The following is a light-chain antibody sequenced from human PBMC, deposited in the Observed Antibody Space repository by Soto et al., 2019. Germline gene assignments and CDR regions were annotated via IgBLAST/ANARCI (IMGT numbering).Light chain of an antibody. CDR2: GAS. V-gene: IGKV3-20*01. CDR3: QQYNNGPPIT. CDR1: QSVSGSY. Sequence: ESVSTQSPGTLSLSPGEGATLSCRASQSVSGSYLAWYQQKPGQAPRLLIYGASRRATGIPDRFSGSGSGTASTLTISSLEPEDFAVYYCQQYNNGPPITFGQGTRLXIK. J-gene: IGKJ5*01.